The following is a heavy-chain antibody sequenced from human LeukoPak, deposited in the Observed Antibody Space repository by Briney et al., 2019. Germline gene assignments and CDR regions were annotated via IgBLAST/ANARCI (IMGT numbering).Heavy chain of an antibody. J-gene: IGHJ4*02. CDR3: ALYSSSSGVDY. D-gene: IGHD6-6*01. V-gene: IGHV1-2*02. Sequence: ASVKVSCKASGYTFTGYYMRWVRQAPGQGLEWMGWINPNSGGTNYAQKFQGRVTMIRDTSISTAYMELSRLRSDDTAVYYCALYSSSSGVDYWGQGTLVTVSS. CDR1: GYTFTGYY. CDR2: INPNSGGT.